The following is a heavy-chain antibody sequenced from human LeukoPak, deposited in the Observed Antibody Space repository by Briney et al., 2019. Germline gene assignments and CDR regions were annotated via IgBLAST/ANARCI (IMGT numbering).Heavy chain of an antibody. D-gene: IGHD2-15*01. Sequence: SVTVSCKASGGTFSSSAISWVRQAPGQGLEWMGGSIPIFGTANYAQKFQGRVTITTDESTSTAYMELSSLRSEDTAVYYCARGLPLRGTFYYYYYYMDVWGKGTTVTVSS. CDR2: SIPIFGTA. J-gene: IGHJ6*03. V-gene: IGHV1-69*05. CDR3: ARGLPLRGTFYYYYYYMDV. CDR1: GGTFSSSA.